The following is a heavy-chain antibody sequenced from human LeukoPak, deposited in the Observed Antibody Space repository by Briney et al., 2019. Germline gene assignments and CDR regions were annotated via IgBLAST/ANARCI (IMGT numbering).Heavy chain of an antibody. V-gene: IGHV4-59*08. CDR3: ARQGGYIAPLAL. CDR1: GGSISSHY. CDR2: ISYSGNT. D-gene: IGHD6-13*01. Sequence: SETLSLTCTVSGGSISSHYWSWIRQPPGKGLEWTGYISYSGNTNYNPSLKSRVTISVDTSKNQFSLKLSSVTAADTAVYYCARQGGYIAPLALWGQGTLVTVSS. J-gene: IGHJ4*02.